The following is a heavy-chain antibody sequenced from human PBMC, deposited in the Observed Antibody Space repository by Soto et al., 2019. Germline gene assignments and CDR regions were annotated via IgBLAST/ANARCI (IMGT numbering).Heavy chain of an antibody. CDR3: ARDRYYGSGTYYNFYSGMDV. CDR2: IFHSGST. Sequence: QVQLQESGPGLVKPSQTLSLTCTVSGGSINSGDYYWTWVRQPPGKGLEWIGNIFHSGSTYYTPYLQSRITISLDTSKNYFSLKLSSVTPADTAVYYCARDRYYGSGTYYNFYSGMDVWGQGTTVTVSS. J-gene: IGHJ6*02. CDR1: GGSINSGDYY. D-gene: IGHD3-10*01. V-gene: IGHV4-30-4*01.